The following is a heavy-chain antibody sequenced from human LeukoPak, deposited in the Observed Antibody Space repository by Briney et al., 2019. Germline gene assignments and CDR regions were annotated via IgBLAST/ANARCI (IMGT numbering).Heavy chain of an antibody. CDR2: ISSSGSTI. CDR3: GRVHVVVVGATPTDAFDI. J-gene: IGHJ3*02. D-gene: IGHD2-15*01. V-gene: IGHV3-48*03. Sequence: GGSLRLSCAASGFTFSSYEMNWVRQAPGKGLEWVSYISSSGSTIYYADSVKGRFTISRDNAQNTLYLQMNSLRAEEQAVYYFGRVHVVVVGATPTDAFDIWGQGTMLSVCS. CDR1: GFTFSSYE.